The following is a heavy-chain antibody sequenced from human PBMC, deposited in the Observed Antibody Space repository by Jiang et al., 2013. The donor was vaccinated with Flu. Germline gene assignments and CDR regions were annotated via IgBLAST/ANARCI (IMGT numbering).Heavy chain of an antibody. D-gene: IGHD2-21*01. V-gene: IGHV5-51*01. CDR3: TRRLARPGLVAPADH. Sequence: SLKISCRGSGYVFSGHWIVWVRQMPGKGLEWMGVIYPGDSETTYSPSFQGQVTISADKSINTAYLQWTSLKASDTAMYYCTRRLARPGLVAPADHWGQGTLVIVSS. CDR1: GYVFSGHW. J-gene: IGHJ4*02. CDR2: IYPGDSET.